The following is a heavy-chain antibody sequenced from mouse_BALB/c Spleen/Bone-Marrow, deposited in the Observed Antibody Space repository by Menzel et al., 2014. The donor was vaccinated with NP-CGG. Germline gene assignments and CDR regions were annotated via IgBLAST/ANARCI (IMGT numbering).Heavy chain of an antibody. D-gene: IGHD1-2*01. V-gene: IGHV5-12-2*01. J-gene: IGHJ2*01. CDR3: ARRSAATYYFDY. CDR1: GFTFSSYT. CDR2: ISDGGGST. Sequence: EVQGVESGGGLAQPGGSLKLSCAASGFTFSSYTMSWVRQTPEKRLEWVAYISDGGGSTYYPDTVKGRFTISRDNAKNTLYLQMSSLKSEDTAMYYCARRSAATYYFDYWGQGTTLTVSS.